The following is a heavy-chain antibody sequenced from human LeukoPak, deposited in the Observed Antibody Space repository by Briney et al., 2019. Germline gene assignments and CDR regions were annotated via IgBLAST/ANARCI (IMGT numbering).Heavy chain of an antibody. J-gene: IGHJ5*02. V-gene: IGHV3-48*01. CDR3: ARGSGGGNWFDP. CDR2: ISSSSNTI. CDR1: GFTFSSYS. Sequence: GGSLRLSCAASGFTFSSYSMNWVRQAPGKGLEWVSYISSSSNTIYYADSVKGRFTISRDNAKNSLYLQMNSLRAEDTAVYYCARGSGGGNWFDPWGQGTLVTVSS. D-gene: IGHD2-15*01.